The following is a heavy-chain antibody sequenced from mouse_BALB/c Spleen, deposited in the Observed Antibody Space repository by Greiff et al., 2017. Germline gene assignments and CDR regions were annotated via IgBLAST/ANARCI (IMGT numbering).Heavy chain of an antibody. J-gene: IGHJ4*01. V-gene: IGHV5-6*01. Sequence: EVQGVESGGDLVKPGGSLKLSCAASGFTFSSYGMSWVRQTPDKRLEWVATISSGGSYTYYPDSVKGRFTISRDNPKNTLFLQMTSLRSEDTAMYYCARRPYYDYAYAMDYWGQGTSVTVSS. CDR2: ISSGGSYT. CDR3: ARRPYYDYAYAMDY. CDR1: GFTFSSYG. D-gene: IGHD2-4*01.